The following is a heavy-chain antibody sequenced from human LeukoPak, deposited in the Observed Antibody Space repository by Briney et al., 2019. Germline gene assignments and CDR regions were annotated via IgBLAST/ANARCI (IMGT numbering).Heavy chain of an antibody. J-gene: IGHJ4*02. CDR3: AKEADHYYGSGTIDY. V-gene: IGHV3-30*18. CDR2: ISYDGSNK. Sequence: PGGSLRLSCAASGFTFSSYGMHWVRQAPGKGLEWVAVISYDGSNKYYADSVKGRFTISRDNSKNTLYLQMNSLRAEDTAVYYCAKEADHYYGSGTIDYWGQGTLVTVSS. D-gene: IGHD3-10*01. CDR1: GFTFSSYG.